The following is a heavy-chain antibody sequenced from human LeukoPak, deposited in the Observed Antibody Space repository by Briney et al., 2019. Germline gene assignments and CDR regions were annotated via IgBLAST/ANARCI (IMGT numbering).Heavy chain of an antibody. D-gene: IGHD3-10*01. CDR1: GGSISSGGYS. CDR2: IYHSGST. J-gene: IGHJ4*02. Sequence: PSETLSLTCAVSGGSISSGGYSWSWIRQPPGKGLEWIGYIYHSGSTYYNPSLKSRVTISVDRSKNQFSLKLSSVTAADTAVYYCARRYYGSSSFDYWGQGTLVAVSS. CDR3: ARRYYGSSSFDY. V-gene: IGHV4-30-2*01.